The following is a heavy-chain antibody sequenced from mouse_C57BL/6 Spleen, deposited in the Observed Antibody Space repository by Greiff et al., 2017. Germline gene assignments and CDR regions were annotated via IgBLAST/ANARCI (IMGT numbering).Heavy chain of an antibody. V-gene: IGHV1-4*01. D-gene: IGHD1-1*01. J-gene: IGHJ1*03. Sequence: QVQLQQSGAELARPGASVKMSCKASGYTFTSYTMHWVKQRPGQGLEWIGYINPSSGYTKYNQKFKDKATLTADKSSSTAYMKLSSLTSEDSAVYYCARSHYYGSSYLYWYFDVWGTGTTVTVSS. CDR2: INPSSGYT. CDR1: GYTFTSYT. CDR3: ARSHYYGSSYLYWYFDV.